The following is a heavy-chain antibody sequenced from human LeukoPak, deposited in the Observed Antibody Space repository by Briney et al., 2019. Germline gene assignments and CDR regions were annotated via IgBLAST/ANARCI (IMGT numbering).Heavy chain of an antibody. CDR3: ASNSDPAYYYYMDV. D-gene: IGHD2/OR15-2a*01. Sequence: PGGSLRLSCAASGFTFSSYSMNWVRQAPGKGLVWVSRINSDGSSTSYADSVKGRFTISRDNAENTLYLQMSSLRAEDTAVYYCASNSDPAYYYYMDVWGKGTTVTVSS. CDR2: INSDGSST. CDR1: GFTFSSYS. J-gene: IGHJ6*03. V-gene: IGHV3-74*01.